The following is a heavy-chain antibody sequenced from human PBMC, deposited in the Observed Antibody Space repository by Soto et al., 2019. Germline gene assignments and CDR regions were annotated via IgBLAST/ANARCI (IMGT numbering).Heavy chain of an antibody. Sequence: GGTLRLSCAASGFTFKNYGMSWVRQAPGKGLEWVSTISGSGGSTYYADSVKGRFTISRDNSKNTLYLQMNSLRAEDTAEYYCAKLFVGFYYGMDVWGQGTTVTVSS. CDR3: AKLFVGFYYGMDV. CDR1: GFTFKNYG. D-gene: IGHD2-15*01. V-gene: IGHV3-23*01. CDR2: ISGSGGST. J-gene: IGHJ6*02.